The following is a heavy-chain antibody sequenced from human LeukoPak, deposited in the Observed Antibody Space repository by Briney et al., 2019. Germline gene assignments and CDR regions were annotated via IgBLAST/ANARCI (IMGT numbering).Heavy chain of an antibody. CDR1: GFTFSSYA. D-gene: IGHD2-2*02. J-gene: IGHJ4*02. CDR2: ISGSGDST. CDR3: AKDPCSSSTSCYTGHFDY. V-gene: IGHV3-23*01. Sequence: GGSLRLSCAASGFTFSSYAMSWVRQAPGKGLEWVSAISGSGDSTYYADSVKGRFTISRDNSKNTLYLQMNSLRAEDTAVYYCAKDPCSSSTSCYTGHFDYWGQGTLVTVSS.